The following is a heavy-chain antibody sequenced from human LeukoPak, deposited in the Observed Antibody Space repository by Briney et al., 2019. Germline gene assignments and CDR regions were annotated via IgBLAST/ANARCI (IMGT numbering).Heavy chain of an antibody. CDR3: ARQVQGVIRPDY. CDR2: IYYSGDT. Sequence: PSETLSLTCTVSGGSISTNNYYWAWIRQPPGKGLEWIGTIYYSGDTYYNPSLKSRVTLSVDTSKNQFSLKLSSVTAADTAVYYCARQVQGVIRPDYWGQGTLVTVSS. D-gene: IGHD1-1*01. CDR1: GGSISTNNYY. V-gene: IGHV4-39*01. J-gene: IGHJ4*02.